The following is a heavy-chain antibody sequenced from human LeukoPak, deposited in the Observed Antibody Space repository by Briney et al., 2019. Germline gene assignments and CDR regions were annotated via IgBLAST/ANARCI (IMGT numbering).Heavy chain of an antibody. CDR2: ISGSGGST. Sequence: GGSLRLSCAASGFTFSSYAMSWVRQAPGKGLEWVSAISGSGGSTYYADSVKGRFTISRDNSKNTLYLQMNSLRAEDTALYYCAGSGSYYKNWFDPWGQGTLVTVSS. CDR3: AGSGSYYKNWFDP. D-gene: IGHD3-10*01. J-gene: IGHJ5*02. CDR1: GFTFSSYA. V-gene: IGHV3-23*01.